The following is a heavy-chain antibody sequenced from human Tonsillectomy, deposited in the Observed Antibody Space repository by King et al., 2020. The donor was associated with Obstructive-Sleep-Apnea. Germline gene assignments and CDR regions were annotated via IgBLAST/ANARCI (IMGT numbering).Heavy chain of an antibody. D-gene: IGHD3-22*01. CDR1: VDSINSGGYS. J-gene: IGHJ4*02. Sequence: QLQESGSGLVKPSQTLSLTCAVSVDSINSGGYSWSWIRQPPGKGLEWIGYIYPSGSTYYNPSLKSRVAISADRSKNQFSLKLISVTAADTAVYYCARAYDHSGHQFDSWGQGTLVTVSS. V-gene: IGHV4-30-2*01. CDR2: IYPSGST. CDR3: ARAYDHSGHQFDS.